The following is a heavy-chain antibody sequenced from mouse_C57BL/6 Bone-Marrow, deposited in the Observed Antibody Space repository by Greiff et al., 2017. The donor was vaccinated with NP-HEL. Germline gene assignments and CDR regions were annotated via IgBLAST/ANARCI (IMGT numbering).Heavy chain of an antibody. V-gene: IGHV1-82*01. CDR1: GYAFSSSW. CDR2: IYPGDGDT. CDR3: ARRVDY. Sequence: QVQLQQSGPELVKPGASVKISCKASGYAFSSSWMNWVKQRPGKGLEWIGLIYPGDGDTNYNGKFKGKATLTADKSSSTAYMQLSSLTSEDSAVYFCARRVDYWGQGTTLTVSS. J-gene: IGHJ2*01.